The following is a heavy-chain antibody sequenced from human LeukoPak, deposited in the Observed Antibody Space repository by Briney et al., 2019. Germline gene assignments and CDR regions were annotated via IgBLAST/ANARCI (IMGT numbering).Heavy chain of an antibody. CDR2: IYYSGST. CDR3: ARPDSSRAFDI. Sequence: SETLSLTCTVSGGSISSYYWSWIQQPPGKGLEWIGYIYYSGSTNYNPSLKSRVTISVDTSKNQFSLKLSSVTAADTAVYYCARPDSSRAFDIWGQGTMVTVSS. CDR1: GGSISSYY. J-gene: IGHJ3*02. D-gene: IGHD3-22*01. V-gene: IGHV4-59*08.